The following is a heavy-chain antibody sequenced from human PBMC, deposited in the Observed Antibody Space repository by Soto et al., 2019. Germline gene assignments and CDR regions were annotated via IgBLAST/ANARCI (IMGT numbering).Heavy chain of an antibody. CDR3: ASGGAGSGPFTWELPDH. CDR2: ITPFSGDV. Sequence: QMQLVQSGAEVKKTGSSVTVSCKALGNTFTYRYLHWVRQAPGQALEWTGWITPFSGDVHYAQKFQERVTITRDRSINTAYMQMSSLRSEDTAMYFCASGGAGSGPFTWELPDHWGQGTLVTVSS. J-gene: IGHJ4*02. CDR1: GNTFTYRY. D-gene: IGHD1-26*01. V-gene: IGHV1-45*02.